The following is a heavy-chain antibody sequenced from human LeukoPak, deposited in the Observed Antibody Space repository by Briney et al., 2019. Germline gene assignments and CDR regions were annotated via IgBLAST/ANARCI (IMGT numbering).Heavy chain of an antibody. CDR3: TRGPPNWGYDF. J-gene: IGHJ4*02. CDR1: GYTFVSYD. D-gene: IGHD7-27*01. CDR2: MSPKSGNT. V-gene: IGHV1-8*01. Sequence: ASVKVSCKASGYTFVSYDINWVRQATGEGPECMGWMSPKSGNTGYAQKFQGRVTMTRDTSINTAYMELSGLISEDTAVYYCTRGPPNWGYDFWGQGTLVTVSS.